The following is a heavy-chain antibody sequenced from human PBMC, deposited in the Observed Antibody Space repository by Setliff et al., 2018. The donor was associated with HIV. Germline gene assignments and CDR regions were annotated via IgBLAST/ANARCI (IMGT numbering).Heavy chain of an antibody. CDR1: GYTFTNYG. CDR3: ATELFIVVAGHTPTFDY. D-gene: IGHD6-19*01. J-gene: IGHJ4*02. V-gene: IGHV1-69*13. CDR2: FIPVFRTA. Sequence: ASVKVSCKTSGYTFTNYGISWVRQAPGQGLEWMGGFIPVFRTANYAQKFQGRVTITADESTSTAYMELSSLKSDDTAVYYCATELFIVVAGHTPTFDYWGQGTLVTVSS.